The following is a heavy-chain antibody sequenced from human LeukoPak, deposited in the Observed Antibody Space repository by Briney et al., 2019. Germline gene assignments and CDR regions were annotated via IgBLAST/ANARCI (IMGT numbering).Heavy chain of an antibody. V-gene: IGHV3-66*02. CDR1: GFTVSSNY. CDR2: IYSGGST. Sequence: GGSLRLFCAASGFTVSSNYMSWVRQAPGKGLEWVSVIYSGGSTYYADSVKGRFTISRDNSKNTLYLQMNSLRAEDTAVYYCARDREEEQWPGSFEYWGQGTLVTVSS. J-gene: IGHJ4*02. CDR3: ARDREEEQWPGSFEY. D-gene: IGHD6-19*01.